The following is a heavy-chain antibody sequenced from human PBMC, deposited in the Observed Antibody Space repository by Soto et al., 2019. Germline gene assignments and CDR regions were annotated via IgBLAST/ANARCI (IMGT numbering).Heavy chain of an antibody. V-gene: IGHV2-5*02. Sequence: QITLKESGPTLVNPTQTLTLTCTFSGFSLSTSGVGVGWIRQPPGKALEWLALIYWDDDKRYSPSLKSRLTIAKDTSKNQVVLTMTNMDPVDTGTYYCAHAKYRGHRRPDSGWYHYYYYMDVWGKGTTVTVSS. CDR3: AHAKYRGHRRPDSGWYHYYYYMDV. CDR2: IYWDDDK. J-gene: IGHJ6*03. CDR1: GFSLSTSGVG. D-gene: IGHD6-19*01.